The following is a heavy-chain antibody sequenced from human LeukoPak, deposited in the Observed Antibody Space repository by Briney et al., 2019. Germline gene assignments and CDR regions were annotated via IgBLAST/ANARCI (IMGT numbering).Heavy chain of an antibody. J-gene: IGHJ4*02. CDR2: INPNNGGA. CDR1: GYTFSDYF. Sequence: ASVKVSCKASGYTFSDYFIHWVRQAPGQGLEWMGWINPNNGGAKYAQKFQGRVTMIRDTSISTTYMELGSLRSDDTAIYYCARDRSSGRDFDHWGQGTLVTVSS. D-gene: IGHD6-25*01. CDR3: ARDRSSGRDFDH. V-gene: IGHV1-2*02.